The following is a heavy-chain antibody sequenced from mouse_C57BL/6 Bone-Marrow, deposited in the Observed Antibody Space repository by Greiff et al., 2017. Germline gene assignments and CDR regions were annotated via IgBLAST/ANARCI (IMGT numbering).Heavy chain of an antibody. Sequence: VQLKQSVAELVRPGASVKLSCTASGFNIKNTYMHWVKQRPEQGLEWIGRIDPANGNTKYAPKFQGKATITADTSSNTAYLLLSRLTSEDTAIYYCASYYYGSSWYFDVWGTGTTVTVSS. D-gene: IGHD1-1*01. CDR3: ASYYYGSSWYFDV. CDR1: GFNIKNTY. J-gene: IGHJ1*03. V-gene: IGHV14-3*01. CDR2: IDPANGNT.